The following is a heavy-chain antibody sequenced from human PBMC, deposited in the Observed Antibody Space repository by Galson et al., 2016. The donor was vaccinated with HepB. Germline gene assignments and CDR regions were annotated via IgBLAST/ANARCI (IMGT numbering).Heavy chain of an antibody. CDR3: AREGVRGEINYGMDV. CDR1: GYTFTGDY. J-gene: IGHJ6*02. D-gene: IGHD3-10*01. V-gene: IGHV1-2*04. Sequence: SVKVSCKASGYTFTGDYIHWVRQAPGQGVEWMGWINPNSGDTNYAQKFQDWVTMTRDTSISTAYMELRRLRSGDTAGYYCAREGVRGEINYGMDVWGQGTTVTVSS. CDR2: INPNSGDT.